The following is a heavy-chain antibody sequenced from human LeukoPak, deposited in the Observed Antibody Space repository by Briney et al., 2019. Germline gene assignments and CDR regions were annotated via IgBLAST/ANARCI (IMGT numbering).Heavy chain of an antibody. Sequence: ASVKVSCKASGYTFTSYGISWVRQAPGQGLEWMGWISAYNGNTNYAQKLQGRVTMTTDTSTSTAYMELRSLRSDDTAVYYCASGSLWCGELLTDYWGQGTLVTVSS. CDR3: ASGSLWCGELLTDY. CDR2: ISAYNGNT. CDR1: GYTFTSYG. V-gene: IGHV1-18*01. J-gene: IGHJ4*02. D-gene: IGHD3-10*01.